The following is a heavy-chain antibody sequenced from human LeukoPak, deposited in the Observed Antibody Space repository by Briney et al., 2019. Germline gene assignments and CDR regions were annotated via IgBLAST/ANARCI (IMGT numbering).Heavy chain of an antibody. CDR2: IKQDGSEK. Sequence: GGSLRLSCAVSGLTFSNAWMSWVRQAPGKGLEWVANIKQDGSEKYYVDSVKGRFTISRDNAKNSLYLQMNSLRAEDTAVYYCAAGASVDRWGQGSLVTVSS. CDR3: AAGASVDR. J-gene: IGHJ5*02. CDR1: GLTFSNAW. D-gene: IGHD3-10*01. V-gene: IGHV3-7*02.